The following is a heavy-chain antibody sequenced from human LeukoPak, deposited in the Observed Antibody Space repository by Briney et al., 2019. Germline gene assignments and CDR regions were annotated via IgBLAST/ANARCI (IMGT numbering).Heavy chain of an antibody. CDR1: GFTFTSSF. V-gene: IGHV1-58*02. CDR2: IVVGSGNT. Sequence: GTSVKVSCKAFGFTFTSSFIQWVRQARGQRLEWIGWIVVGSGNTNYAQKFQERVIITRDMSTTTVYMELSSLRSGDTGLLFCARAPWVQELTRHYWGRRTLVSVSS. D-gene: IGHD3-10*01. J-gene: IGHJ4*02. CDR3: ARAPWVQELTRHY.